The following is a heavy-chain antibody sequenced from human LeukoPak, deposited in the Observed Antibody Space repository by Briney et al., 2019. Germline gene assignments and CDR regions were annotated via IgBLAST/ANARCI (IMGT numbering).Heavy chain of an antibody. Sequence: SETLSLTCTVSGGSISSYYWSWIRQPAGKGLEWIGRIYTSGSTNYNPSLKSRVTMSVDTSKNQFSLKLSSVTAADTAVYYCARPNYYDSSGYVAYYYMDVWGKGTTVTVSS. D-gene: IGHD3-22*01. J-gene: IGHJ6*03. CDR3: ARPNYYDSSGYVAYYYMDV. CDR2: IYTSGST. CDR1: GGSISSYY. V-gene: IGHV4-4*07.